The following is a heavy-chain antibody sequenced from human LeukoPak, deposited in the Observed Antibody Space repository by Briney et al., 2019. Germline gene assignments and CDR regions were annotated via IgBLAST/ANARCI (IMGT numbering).Heavy chain of an antibody. J-gene: IGHJ4*02. CDR2: IYHSGST. CDR1: GGSISSSNW. CDR3: ARVMIDCSGGSCYSGDFDY. D-gene: IGHD2-15*01. V-gene: IGHV4-4*02. Sequence: SETLSLTCAVSGGSISSSNWWSWVRQPPGKGLEWIGEIYHSGSTSYNPSLKSRVTISVDKSKNQFSLKLSSVTAADTAVYYCARVMIDCSGGSCYSGDFDYWGQGTLVTVSS.